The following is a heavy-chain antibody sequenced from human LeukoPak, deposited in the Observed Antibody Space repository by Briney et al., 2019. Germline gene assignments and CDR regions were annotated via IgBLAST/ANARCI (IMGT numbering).Heavy chain of an antibody. D-gene: IGHD3-10*01. Sequence: GGSLRLSCAASGFTFSSYAMHWVRQAPGKGLEWVAVTSYDGSNKYYADSVKGRFTISRDNSKNTLYLQMNSLRAEDTAVYYCARERLVRGHWFDPWGQGTLVTVSS. CDR2: TSYDGSNK. CDR1: GFTFSSYA. J-gene: IGHJ5*02. V-gene: IGHV3-30*04. CDR3: ARERLVRGHWFDP.